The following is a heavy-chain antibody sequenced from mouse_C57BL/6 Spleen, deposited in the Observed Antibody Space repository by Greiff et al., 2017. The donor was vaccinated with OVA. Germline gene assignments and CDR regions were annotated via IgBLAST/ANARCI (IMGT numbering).Heavy chain of an antibody. CDR2: IDPEDGDT. CDR1: GFNIKDYY. Sequence: VQLQQSGAELVRPGASVTLSCTASGFNIKDYYMHWVKQRPEQGLEWIGRIDPEDGDTEYAPKFQGKATMTADTSSNTAYLQLSSLTSEDTAVYYCTTGYGNLDYAMDYWGQGTSVTVSS. J-gene: IGHJ4*01. V-gene: IGHV14-1*01. CDR3: TTGYGNLDYAMDY. D-gene: IGHD2-1*01.